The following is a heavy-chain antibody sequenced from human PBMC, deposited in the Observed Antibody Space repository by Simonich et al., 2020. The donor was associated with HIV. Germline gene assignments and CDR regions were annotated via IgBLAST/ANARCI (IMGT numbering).Heavy chain of an antibody. D-gene: IGHD3-3*01. CDR3: AAGHGLLRFLEWEGTYMDV. Sequence: QVQLQQWGAGLLKPSETLSLTCAVYGGSFSGSYWSWLRQPPGKGLEWIGEINHRRNTVNNPSLKSRLTISVKKSKNQFAQKLSSMTAADTAVYYCAAGHGLLRFLEWEGTYMDVWGKGTTVTVSS. V-gene: IGHV4-34*01. CDR1: GGSFSGSY. CDR2: INHRRNT. J-gene: IGHJ6*03.